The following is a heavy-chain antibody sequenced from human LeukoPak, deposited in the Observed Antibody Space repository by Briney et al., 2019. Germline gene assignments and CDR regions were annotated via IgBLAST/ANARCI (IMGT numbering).Heavy chain of an antibody. CDR1: GYTFTSYY. Sequence: ASVKVSCKASGYTFTSYYIHWVRQAPGEGLEWMGIINPTGGTTNYAQKFQGRVTMTRDTSISTAYMELSRLRSDDTAVYYCASGTGYCSGGSCYSYWFDPWGQGTLVTVSS. CDR2: INPTGGTT. CDR3: ASGTGYCSGGSCYSYWFDP. J-gene: IGHJ5*02. V-gene: IGHV1-2*02. D-gene: IGHD2-15*01.